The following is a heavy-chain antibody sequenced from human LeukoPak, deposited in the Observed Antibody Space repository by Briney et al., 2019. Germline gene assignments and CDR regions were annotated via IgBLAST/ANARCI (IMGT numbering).Heavy chain of an antibody. D-gene: IGHD3-10*01. V-gene: IGHV3-53*01. Sequence: GGSLRLSCAASGXIVSSNYVSWVRQAPGKGLEWVSVIYSGGRTYYADSVKGRFTISRDNSRNTLYLQMNSLRAEDTAVYYCARGLGRELDGAFDIWGQGTMVTVSS. CDR2: IYSGGRT. CDR1: GXIVSSNY. J-gene: IGHJ3*02. CDR3: ARGLGRELDGAFDI.